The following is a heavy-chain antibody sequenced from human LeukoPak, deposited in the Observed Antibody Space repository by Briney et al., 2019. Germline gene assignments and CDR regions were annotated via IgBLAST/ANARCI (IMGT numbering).Heavy chain of an antibody. J-gene: IGHJ6*02. CDR2: ISGSGGST. D-gene: IGHD6-6*01. Sequence: GGSLRPSCAASGFTFSSYAMSWVRQAPGKGLEWVSAISGSGGSTYYADSVKGRFTISRDNSKNTLYLQMNSLRAEDTAVYYCAKVSVGVAARRKGMDVWGQGTTVTVSS. CDR3: AKVSVGVAARRKGMDV. V-gene: IGHV3-23*01. CDR1: GFTFSSYA.